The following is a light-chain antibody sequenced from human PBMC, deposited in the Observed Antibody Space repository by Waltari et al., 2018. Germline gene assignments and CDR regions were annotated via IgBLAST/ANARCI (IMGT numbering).Light chain of an antibody. CDR1: SGHSNNV. Sequence: QLVLTQSPSASASLGAPVKLACTLSSGHSNNVIARLQQRPEKGPRYLLKGNTDGSHNRGDDVPERFSGSSSGAERYLTISSLQSEDEADYFCQTGGHGTWVFGGGTKLTVL. CDR3: QTGGHGTWV. CDR2: GNTDGSH. J-gene: IGLJ3*02. V-gene: IGLV4-69*01.